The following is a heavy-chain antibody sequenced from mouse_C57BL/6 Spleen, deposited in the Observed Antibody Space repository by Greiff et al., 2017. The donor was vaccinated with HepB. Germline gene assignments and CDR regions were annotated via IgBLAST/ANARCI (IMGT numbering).Heavy chain of an antibody. Sequence: QVQLQQSGAELARPGASVKLSCKASGYTFTSYGISWVKQRTGQGLEWIGEIYPRSGNTYYNEKFKGKATLTADKSSSTAHMELRSLTSEDSAVYFCARSYYGYDGKEGSMDYWGQGTSVTVSS. CDR2: IYPRSGNT. CDR1: GYTFTSYG. J-gene: IGHJ4*01. D-gene: IGHD2-9*01. V-gene: IGHV1-81*01. CDR3: ARSYYGYDGKEGSMDY.